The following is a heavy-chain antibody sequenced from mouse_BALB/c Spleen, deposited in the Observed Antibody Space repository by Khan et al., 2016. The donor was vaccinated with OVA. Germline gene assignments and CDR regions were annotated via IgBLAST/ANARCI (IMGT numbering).Heavy chain of an antibody. CDR1: GYSITTNYA. CDR2: ISYSGST. Sequence: EVQLQQSGPGLVKPSQSLSLTCTVTGYSITTNYAWDWIRQFPGNKLEWMGYISYSGSTSYNPYLKSRISITRDTYKNQFFLRVNSVTTEDTATYDCARKNYYGYAVDYWGQGTSVTVSS. J-gene: IGHJ4*01. V-gene: IGHV3-2*02. CDR3: ARKNYYGYAVDY. D-gene: IGHD1-1*01.